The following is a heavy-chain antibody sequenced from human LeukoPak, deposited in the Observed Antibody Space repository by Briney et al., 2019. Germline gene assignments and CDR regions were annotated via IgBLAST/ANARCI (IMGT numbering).Heavy chain of an antibody. Sequence: SETLSLTCSVSGGSISSYYWSWIRQPPGKGLEWIGYINYSGSTKYNPSLKSRVTISVDTSKNQFSLKLSSVTAADTAVYYCARVYYDSSGYRMFDYWGQGTLVTVSS. CDR2: INYSGST. D-gene: IGHD3-22*01. CDR3: ARVYYDSSGYRMFDY. V-gene: IGHV4-59*01. J-gene: IGHJ4*02. CDR1: GGSISSYY.